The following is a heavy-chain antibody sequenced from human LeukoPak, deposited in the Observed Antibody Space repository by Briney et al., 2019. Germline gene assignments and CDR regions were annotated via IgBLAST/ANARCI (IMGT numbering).Heavy chain of an antibody. D-gene: IGHD2-21*01. V-gene: IGHV4-39*07. J-gene: IGHJ4*02. CDR2: IYHNGST. CDR1: GGSINSSSYY. Sequence: SETLSLTCTVSGGSINSSSYYWGWIRQPPGKGLEWIGSIYHNGSTNDNPSLKSRVTISVDKSNNLFSLKLSSVTAADTAVYYCARVDWYEGLDYWGQGALVTVSS. CDR3: ARVDWYEGLDY.